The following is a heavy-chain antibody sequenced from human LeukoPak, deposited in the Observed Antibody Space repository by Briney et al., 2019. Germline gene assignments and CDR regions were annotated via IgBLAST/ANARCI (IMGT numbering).Heavy chain of an antibody. V-gene: IGHV1-18*01. CDR3: AKDCSGGSCYYYYGMDV. CDR2: ISAYNGNA. CDR1: GYTFTSYG. J-gene: IGHJ6*02. D-gene: IGHD2-15*01. Sequence: ASVKVSCKASGYTFTSYGISWVRQAPGQGLEWMGWISAYNGNANYAQKLQGRVTMTTDTSTSTAYMELRSLRSDDTAVYYCAKDCSGGSCYYYYGMDVWGQGTTVTVSS.